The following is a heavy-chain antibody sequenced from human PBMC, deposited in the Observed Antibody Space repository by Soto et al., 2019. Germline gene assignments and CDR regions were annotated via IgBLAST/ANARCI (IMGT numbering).Heavy chain of an antibody. V-gene: IGHV4-30-4*01. J-gene: IGHJ4*02. CDR3: ASRRNYYGAVDY. CDR1: GGSISSGDYY. Sequence: TLSLTCTVSGGSISSGDYYWSWIRQPPGKGLEWIGYIYYSGSTYYNPSLKSRVTISVDTSKNQFSLKLSSVTAADTAVYYCASRRNYYGAVDYWGQGTLVTVSS. CDR2: IYYSGST. D-gene: IGHD3-10*01.